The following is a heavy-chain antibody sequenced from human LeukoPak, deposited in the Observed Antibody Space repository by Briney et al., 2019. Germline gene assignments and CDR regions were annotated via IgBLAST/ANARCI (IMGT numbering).Heavy chain of an antibody. CDR1: GGTFSSYA. CDR3: ARNNIVVVPAAMGALDY. CDR2: ISAYNGNT. D-gene: IGHD2-2*01. Sequence: ASVKVSCKASGGTFSSYAISWVRQAPGQGLEWMGWISAYNGNTNYAQKLQGRVTMTTDTSTSTAYMELRSLRSDDTAVYYCARNNIVVVPAAMGALDYWGQGTLVTVSS. V-gene: IGHV1-18*01. J-gene: IGHJ4*02.